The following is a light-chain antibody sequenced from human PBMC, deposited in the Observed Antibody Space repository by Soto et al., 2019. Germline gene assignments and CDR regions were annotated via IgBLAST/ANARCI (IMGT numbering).Light chain of an antibody. Sequence: DNVMTQSPDSLAVSLGERATINCRSSQSVLYSSNNKNYLAWYQQKAGQPPKLLIYWASTRESGVPDRFSGRGYGTDFTLTISSLQAEDVAGYYCQQYYSNPAFGQGTKVEIK. J-gene: IGKJ1*01. CDR1: QSVLYSSNNKNY. CDR3: QQYYSNPA. CDR2: WAS. V-gene: IGKV4-1*01.